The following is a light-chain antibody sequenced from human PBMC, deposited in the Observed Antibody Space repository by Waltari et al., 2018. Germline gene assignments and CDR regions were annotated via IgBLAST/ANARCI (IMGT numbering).Light chain of an antibody. V-gene: IGKV4-1*01. CDR2: WAS. Sequence: DIVMTQSPDSLAVSLGERATINCKSSQSVLYSSNNKNYLAWYQQKPGQPPKRLIYWASTRESGVPDRVSGSGSGTDFTLTISSLQAEDVAVYYWHQHYSTLTWTFGQGTKVEIK. CDR3: HQHYSTLTWT. J-gene: IGKJ1*01. CDR1: QSVLYSSNNKNY.